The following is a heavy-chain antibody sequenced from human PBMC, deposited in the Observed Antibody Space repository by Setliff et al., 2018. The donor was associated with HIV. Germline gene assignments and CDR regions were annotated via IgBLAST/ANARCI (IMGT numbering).Heavy chain of an antibody. CDR1: GFTFSDYW. J-gene: IGHJ5*02. CDR2: INQDGSAK. D-gene: IGHD6-19*01. CDR3: AKSAGAVAGVLHWFDP. Sequence: PGGSLRLSCAASGFTFSDYWVTWFRQAPGKGLEWVANINQDGSAKYYVDSVKGRFTISRDNAKNTLYLQMSSLRADDTAVYYCAKSAGAVAGVLHWFDPWGQGTLVTVSS. V-gene: IGHV3-7*01.